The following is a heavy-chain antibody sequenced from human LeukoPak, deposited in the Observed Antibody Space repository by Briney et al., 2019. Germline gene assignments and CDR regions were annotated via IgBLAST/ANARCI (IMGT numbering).Heavy chain of an antibody. CDR3: AKVSSGFYYYGMDV. CDR2: IRYDGSNK. J-gene: IGHJ6*02. D-gene: IGHD6-19*01. V-gene: IGHV3-30*02. CDR1: GFTFSSYG. Sequence: GGSLRLSCAASGFTFSSYGMHWVRQAPGKGLEWVAFIRYDGSNKYYADSVKGRFTISRDNSKKTLYLQMNSLRAEDTAVYYCAKVSSGFYYYGMDVWGQGTTVTVSS.